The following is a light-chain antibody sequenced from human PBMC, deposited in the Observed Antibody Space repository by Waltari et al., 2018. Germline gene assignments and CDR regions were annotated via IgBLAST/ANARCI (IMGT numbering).Light chain of an antibody. CDR1: SSNIGAGYD. CDR2: INT. Sequence: QSVLTQPPSVSGAPGQRVTISCTGSSSNIGAGYDVHWFQQLPGTAPKLLIYINTNRPSGAPDRFAGSRSGTSASLAITGLRAEDEADYYCQSYDSSLSGRVFGGGTKVTVV. CDR3: QSYDSSLSGRV. V-gene: IGLV1-40*01. J-gene: IGLJ2*01.